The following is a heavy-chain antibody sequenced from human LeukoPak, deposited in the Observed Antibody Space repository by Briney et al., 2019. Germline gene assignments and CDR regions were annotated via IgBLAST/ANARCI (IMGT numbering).Heavy chain of an antibody. CDR3: TRDKVSEGMDV. CDR1: GFTFSSYW. CDR2: INTDGSTT. J-gene: IGHJ6*03. Sequence: GGSLRLSCAASGFTFSSYWMHWVRQAPGKGLVWVSRINTDGSTTSYADSVKGRFTISRDNAKNTLYLQMNSLRAEDTAVYYCTRDKVSEGMDVWGKGTTVTVFS. D-gene: IGHD3-16*02. V-gene: IGHV3-74*01.